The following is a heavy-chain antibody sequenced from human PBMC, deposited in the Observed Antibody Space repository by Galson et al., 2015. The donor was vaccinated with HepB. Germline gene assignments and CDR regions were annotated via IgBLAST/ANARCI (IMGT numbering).Heavy chain of an antibody. CDR1: GSSFTSYW. D-gene: IGHD6-13*01. CDR2: IYPGDSDT. J-gene: IGHJ4*02. V-gene: IGHV5-51*01. CDR3: ARHNEIAAAGTIECFDY. Sequence: QSGAEVKKPGESLKISCKGSGSSFTSYWIGWVRQMPGKGLEWMGIIYPGDSDTRYSPSFQGQVTISADKSISTAYLQWSSLKASDTAMYYCARHNEIAAAGTIECFDYWGQGTLVTVSS.